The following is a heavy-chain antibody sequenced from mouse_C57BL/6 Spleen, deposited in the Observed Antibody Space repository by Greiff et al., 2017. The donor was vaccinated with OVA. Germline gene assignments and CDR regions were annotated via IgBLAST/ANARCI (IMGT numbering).Heavy chain of an antibody. Sequence: VQLQQSGPELVKPGASVKISCKASGYAFSSSWMNWVKQRPGQGLEWIGRIYPGDGDTNYNGKFKGKATLTADKSSSTAYMRLSSLTSEDSAVYCCARSEYYGSSSYWYFDVWGTGTTVTVSS. CDR2: IYPGDGDT. V-gene: IGHV1-82*01. D-gene: IGHD1-1*01. J-gene: IGHJ1*03. CDR3: ARSEYYGSSSYWYFDV. CDR1: GYAFSSSW.